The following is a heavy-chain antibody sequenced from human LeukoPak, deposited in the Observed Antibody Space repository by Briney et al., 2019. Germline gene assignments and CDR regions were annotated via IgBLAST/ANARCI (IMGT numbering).Heavy chain of an antibody. V-gene: IGHV3-21*01. D-gene: IGHD4-17*01. Sequence: GGSLRLSCAASGFTFSSYSMNWVRQAPGKGLEWVSSISSSSSYIYYADSVKGRFTISRDNAKNSLYLQMNSLRAEDTAVYYCARAPLQTVTQYYFDYWGQGTLVTVSS. CDR3: ARAPLQTVTQYYFDY. CDR2: ISSSSSYI. J-gene: IGHJ4*02. CDR1: GFTFSSYS.